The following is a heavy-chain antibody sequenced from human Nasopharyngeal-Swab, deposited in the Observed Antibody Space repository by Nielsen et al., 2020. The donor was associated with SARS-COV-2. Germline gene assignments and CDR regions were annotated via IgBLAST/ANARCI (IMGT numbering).Heavy chain of an antibody. CDR2: IWYDGSNK. V-gene: IGHV3-33*01. J-gene: IGHJ4*02. Sequence: WIRQPPGKGLEWVAVIWYDGSNKYYADSVKGRFTISRDNSKNTLYLQMNSLRAEDTAVYYCARASDYGGNTDYWGQGTLVTVSS. D-gene: IGHD4-23*01. CDR3: ARASDYGGNTDY.